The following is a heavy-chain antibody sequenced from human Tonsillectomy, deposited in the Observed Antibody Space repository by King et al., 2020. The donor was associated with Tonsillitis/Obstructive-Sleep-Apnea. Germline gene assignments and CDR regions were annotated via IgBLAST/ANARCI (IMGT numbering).Heavy chain of an antibody. Sequence: VQLVESGGGVVQPGRSLRLSCAASGFIFSTYTVHWVRQAPGKGLEWVAVISYDGSNKYYADSVKGRFTISRDNSRNTLYLQMNSLRAEETAVYYCASEGVEAPSPLEYYFHYWGQGTLVTASS. CDR1: GFIFSTYT. D-gene: IGHD2-15*01. V-gene: IGHV3-30*01. CDR2: ISYDGSNK. J-gene: IGHJ4*02. CDR3: ASEGVEAPSPLEYYFHY.